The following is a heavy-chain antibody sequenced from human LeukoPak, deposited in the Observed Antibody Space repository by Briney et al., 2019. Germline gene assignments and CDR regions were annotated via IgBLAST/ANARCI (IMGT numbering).Heavy chain of an antibody. CDR1: GFTFSSYA. D-gene: IGHD6-19*01. CDR3: AKGGQQWSFRWFDP. Sequence: GGSLRLSCAASGFTFSSYAMYWVRQAPGKGLEWVSGIFGSGGSTHYADSVKGRFTISRDNSKNTLYLQMNSLRAEDTAVYYCAKGGQQWSFRWFDPWGQGTLVTVSS. CDR2: IFGSGGST. V-gene: IGHV3-23*01. J-gene: IGHJ5*02.